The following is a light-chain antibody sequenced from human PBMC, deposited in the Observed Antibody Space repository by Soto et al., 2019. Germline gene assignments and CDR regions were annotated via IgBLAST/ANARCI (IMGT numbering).Light chain of an antibody. CDR2: GAS. CDR1: QSVSRD. V-gene: IGKV3-15*01. Sequence: EIVMTQSPATLSVSPGERATLSCRASQSVSRDLGWYKQKPGQAPRLLIYGASTRATGVPARFSGSGSGTEFTRTISSLQSEDVAIYYCQPSNNPPLTFGGGTKVEIK. J-gene: IGKJ4*01. CDR3: QPSNNPPLT.